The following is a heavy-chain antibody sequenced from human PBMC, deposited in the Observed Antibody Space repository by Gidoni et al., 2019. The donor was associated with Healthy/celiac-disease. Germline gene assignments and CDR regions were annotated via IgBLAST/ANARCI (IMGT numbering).Heavy chain of an antibody. Sequence: QVQLVQSGAEVKKPGSSVKVSCKASGGTFSSYAISWVRQAPGQGLEWMGGIIPIFGTANYAQKFQGRVTITADESTSTAYMELSSLRSEDTAVYYCAREIGYCSGGSCYYYYYGMDVWGQGTTVTVSS. V-gene: IGHV1-69*01. CDR2: IIPIFGTA. D-gene: IGHD2-15*01. CDR1: GGTFSSYA. CDR3: AREIGYCSGGSCYYYYYGMDV. J-gene: IGHJ6*02.